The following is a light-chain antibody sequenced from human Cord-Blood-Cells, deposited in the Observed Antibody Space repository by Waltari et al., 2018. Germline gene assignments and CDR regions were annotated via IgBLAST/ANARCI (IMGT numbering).Light chain of an antibody. V-gene: IGLV2-18*02. Sequence: QSALTQPPSVSGSPGQSVTISCTGTSRYVGSYNRVSWYQQPPGTAPKLMIYEVSNRPSGVPDRFSGSKSGNTASLTISGLQAEDEADYYCSSYTSSSVVFGGGTKLTVL. CDR2: EVS. CDR1: SRYVGSYNR. CDR3: SSYTSSSVV. J-gene: IGLJ2*01.